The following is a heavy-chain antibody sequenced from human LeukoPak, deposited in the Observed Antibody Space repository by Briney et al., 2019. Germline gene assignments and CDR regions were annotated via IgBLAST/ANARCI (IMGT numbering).Heavy chain of an antibody. V-gene: IGHV3-9*01. D-gene: IGHD6-13*01. CDR1: GFTFDDYA. Sequence: PGGSLRLSCAASGFTFDDYAMHWVRQAPGKGLEWVSGISWNSGSIGYADSVKGRFTISRDNAKNSLYLQMNSLRAEDTAVYYCAKKSSRYSDYWGQGTLVTVSS. J-gene: IGHJ4*02. CDR3: AKKSSRYSDY. CDR2: ISWNSGSI.